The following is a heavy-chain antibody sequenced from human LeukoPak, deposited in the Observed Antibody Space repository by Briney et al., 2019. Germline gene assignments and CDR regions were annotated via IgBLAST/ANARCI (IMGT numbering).Heavy chain of an antibody. D-gene: IGHD3-22*01. CDR2: IYYSGST. J-gene: IGHJ5*02. CDR3: ARLRYYDSSGYYNWFDP. CDR1: GGSISSYY. V-gene: IGHV4-59*12. Sequence: SETLSLTCTVSGGSISSYYWSWIRQPPGKGLEWIGYIYYSGSTNYNPSLKSRVTISVDTSKNQFSLKLSSVTAADTAVYYCARLRYYDSSGYYNWFDPWGQGTLVTVSS.